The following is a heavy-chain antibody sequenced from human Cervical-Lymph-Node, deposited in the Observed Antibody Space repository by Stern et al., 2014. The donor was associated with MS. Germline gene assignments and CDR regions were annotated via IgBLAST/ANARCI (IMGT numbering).Heavy chain of an antibody. V-gene: IGHV2-5*02. J-gene: IGHJ4*02. CDR2: IYWDDQK. CDR1: GFSLSTSGLG. CDR3: AHRTAGPFDY. Sequence: QVTLRESGPALVKPTQTLTLTCTFSGFSLSTSGLGVGWIRQPPGDALDVLAYIYWDDQKRYSPSLKSRLTITKDTSKNQVVLTLTNVDPVDTATYYCAHRTAGPFDYWGQGTLVTVSS.